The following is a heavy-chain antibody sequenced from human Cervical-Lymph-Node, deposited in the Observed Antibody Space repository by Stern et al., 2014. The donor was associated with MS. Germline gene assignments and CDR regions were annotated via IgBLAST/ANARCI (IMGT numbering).Heavy chain of an antibody. V-gene: IGHV1-18*04. Sequence: QVQLVESGAEVKKPGTSLKGSCKTSGYTFNKYGITWVRQAPGQGLEWIGWISAYHGNTNYAQRIQDRVTMTSDTSTSTAYMELRGLTSDDTAIYYCARAKAAAPYYYDSSAYLDYWGRGTLVTVSS. CDR1: GYTFNKYG. D-gene: IGHD3-22*01. J-gene: IGHJ4*02. CDR2: ISAYHGNT. CDR3: ARAKAAAPYYYDSSAYLDY.